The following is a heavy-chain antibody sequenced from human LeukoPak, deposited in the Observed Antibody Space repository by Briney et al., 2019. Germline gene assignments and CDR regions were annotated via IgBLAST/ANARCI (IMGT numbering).Heavy chain of an antibody. CDR3: ARLRYYDSSGYLEGADDAFEI. CDR2: INHSGST. D-gene: IGHD3-22*01. V-gene: IGHV4-34*01. J-gene: IGHJ3*02. CDR1: GGSFSGYY. Sequence: SETLSLTCAVYGGSFSGYYWSWIRQPPGKGLEWIGEINHSGSTNYNPSLKSRVTISVDTSKNQFSLKLSSVTAADTAVYYCARLRYYDSSGYLEGADDAFEIWGQGPMVTVSS.